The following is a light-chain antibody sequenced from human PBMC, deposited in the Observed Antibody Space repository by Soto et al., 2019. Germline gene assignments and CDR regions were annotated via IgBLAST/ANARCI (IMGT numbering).Light chain of an antibody. CDR1: QSITTY. V-gene: IGKV1-39*01. CDR2: DSS. CDR3: QQSYSNPTWT. Sequence: DIQLTQSPSSLSASVGDRITIACRSSQSITTYLNWYQQKPGDAPTLLVYDSSTLQSGVPSRFSGSGFGAEFTLTVSSLQPEDFATYYCQQSYSNPTWTFGQGTKVDI. J-gene: IGKJ1*01.